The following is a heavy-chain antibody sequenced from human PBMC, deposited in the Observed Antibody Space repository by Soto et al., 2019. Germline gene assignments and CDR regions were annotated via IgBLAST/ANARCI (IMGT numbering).Heavy chain of an antibody. D-gene: IGHD6-6*01. V-gene: IGHV1-18*01. Sequence: QVQLVQSGAEVKKPGASVKVSCKASGYTFTSYGISWVRQAPGQGLEWMGWISAYNGNTNYAQKLQGRVTMTTYTSSSTAYMELRSLGSDDTSVYYCASGGMKIAALLNDYWGQGTLVTDSS. CDR1: GYTFTSYG. CDR3: ASGGMKIAALLNDY. J-gene: IGHJ4*02. CDR2: ISAYNGNT.